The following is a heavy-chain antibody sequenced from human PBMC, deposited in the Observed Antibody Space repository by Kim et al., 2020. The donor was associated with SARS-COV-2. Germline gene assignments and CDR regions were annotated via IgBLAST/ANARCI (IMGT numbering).Heavy chain of an antibody. CDR2: IFYSGKT. J-gene: IGHJ5*02. CDR3: ARVGGVVPAAYNWFDP. V-gene: IGHV4-59*11. Sequence: SETLSLTCTVSGGSISSHYWSWIRQPPGKGLEWIGYIFYSGKTNYNPSLKSLVTISVDMSKNHFSLKLSSLIAADTAVYFWARVGGVVPAAYNWFDPWGQGKVVTVSS. CDR1: GGSISSHY. D-gene: IGHD2-2*01.